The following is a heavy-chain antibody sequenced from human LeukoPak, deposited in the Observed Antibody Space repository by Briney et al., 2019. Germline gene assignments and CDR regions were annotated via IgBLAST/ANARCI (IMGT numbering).Heavy chain of an antibody. CDR3: AIGLRRDGNNVKSY. V-gene: IGHV4-39*01. CDR2: IYYSGST. CDR1: GGSISSSSYY. D-gene: IGHD5-24*01. Sequence: PSETLSLTCTVSGGSISSSSYYWGWIRQPPGKGLEWIGSIYYSGSTYYNPSLTSRVTMSIDTSKNQFSLKLSSVTAADTAVYYCAIGLRRDGNNVKSYWGQGTLVTVSS. J-gene: IGHJ4*02.